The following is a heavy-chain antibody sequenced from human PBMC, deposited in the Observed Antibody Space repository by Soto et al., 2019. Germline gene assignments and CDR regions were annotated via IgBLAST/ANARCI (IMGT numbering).Heavy chain of an antibody. CDR1: GYTFTSFG. D-gene: IGHD3-10*01. CDR2: ISAYNGNT. CDR3: ARGGRLLWFGELSPRNWFDP. J-gene: IGHJ5*02. V-gene: IGHV1-18*01. Sequence: ASVKVSCKASGYTFTSFGISWVRQAPGQGLEWMGWISAYNGNTNYAQKLQGRVTMTTDTSTSTAYMELRSLRSDDTAVYYCARGGRLLWFGELSPRNWFDPWGQGTLVTVSS.